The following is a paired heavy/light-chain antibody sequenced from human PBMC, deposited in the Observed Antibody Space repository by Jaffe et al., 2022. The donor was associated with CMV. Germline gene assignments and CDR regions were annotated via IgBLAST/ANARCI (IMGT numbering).Light chain of an antibody. CDR1: QSVLYSSNSKNY. CDR3: QQYYSNLPHT. Sequence: DIVMTQSPDSLAVSLGERATINCKSSQSVLYSSNSKNYLAWYQHKPGQPPKLLISWASTREFGVPDRFSGSGSGTDFTLTISSLQAEDVAVYYCQQYYSNLPHTFGQGTRLEIK. CDR2: WAS. J-gene: IGKJ2*01. V-gene: IGKV4-1*01.
Heavy chain of an antibody. Sequence: QVQLQESGPGLVKPSETLSLTCTVSGGSISSDYWSWIRQPPGKGVEWIGYIYYSGSTNYNPSLNSRATISVDTSKNQFSLHLSSVTAADTAMYYCARRGRDNWYFDLWGRGTLVTVSS. V-gene: IGHV4-59*08. CDR2: IYYSGST. CDR1: GGSISSDY. D-gene: IGHD3-16*01. CDR3: ARRGRDNWYFDL. J-gene: IGHJ2*01.